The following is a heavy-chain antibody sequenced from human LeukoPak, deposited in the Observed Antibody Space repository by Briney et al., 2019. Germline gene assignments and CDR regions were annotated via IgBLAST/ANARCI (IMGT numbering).Heavy chain of an antibody. D-gene: IGHD6-13*01. V-gene: IGHV4-4*02. J-gene: IGHJ4*02. CDR1: GGSISSNNW. CDR3: ARGKQQLVPPFDY. Sequence: SETLSLTCGVSGGSISSNNWWSWVRQPPGKGLEWIGEIHPSGEINYNPSLKSRVTISLDKSKNQFSLKMTSMTAADTAIYYCARGKQQLVPPFDYWGQGALVTVSS. CDR2: IHPSGEI.